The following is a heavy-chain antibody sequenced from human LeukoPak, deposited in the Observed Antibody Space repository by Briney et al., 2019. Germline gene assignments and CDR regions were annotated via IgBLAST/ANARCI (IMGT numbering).Heavy chain of an antibody. J-gene: IGHJ3*02. D-gene: IGHD3-22*01. V-gene: IGHV3-21*01. CDR3: AMDSSGYPDAFDI. CDR2: ISSSSNYI. Sequence: KPGGSLRLSCAASGFTYKYYGLNWVRQTPGKGLECVSSISSSSNYIYYADSVKGRFINSRDNDNNSLYLQMNSRRAEDTAVYYCAMDSSGYPDAFDIWGQGTRVTVSS. CDR1: GFTYKYYG.